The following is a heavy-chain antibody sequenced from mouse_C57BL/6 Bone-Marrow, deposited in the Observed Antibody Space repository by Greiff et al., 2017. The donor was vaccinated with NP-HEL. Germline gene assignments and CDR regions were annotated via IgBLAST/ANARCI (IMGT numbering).Heavy chain of an antibody. J-gene: IGHJ2*01. V-gene: IGHV6-3*01. Sequence: EVKVEESGGGLVQPGGSMKLSCVASGFTFSNYWMNWVRQSPEKGLEWVAQIRLKSDNYATHYAESVKGRFTISRDDSKSSVYLQMNNLRAEDTGIYYCTVDYYGSSSGYFDYWGQGTTLTVSS. CDR3: TVDYYGSSSGYFDY. CDR1: GFTFSNYW. CDR2: IRLKSDNYAT. D-gene: IGHD1-1*01.